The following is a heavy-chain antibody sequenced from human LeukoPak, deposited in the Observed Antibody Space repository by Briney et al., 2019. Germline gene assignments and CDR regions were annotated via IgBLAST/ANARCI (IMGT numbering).Heavy chain of an antibody. CDR3: ASSEGYYYYYMDV. CDR2: INHSGST. CDR1: GGSFSGYY. D-gene: IGHD3-10*01. V-gene: IGHV4-34*01. J-gene: IGHJ6*03. Sequence: SETLSLTCAVYGGSFSGYYWSWIRQPPWKGLEWIGEINHSGSTNYNPSLKSRVTISVDTSKNQFSLKLSSVTAADTAVYYCASSEGYYYYYMDVWGKGTTVTVSS.